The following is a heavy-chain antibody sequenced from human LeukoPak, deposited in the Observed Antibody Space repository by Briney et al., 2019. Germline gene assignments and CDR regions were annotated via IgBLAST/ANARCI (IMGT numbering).Heavy chain of an antibody. Sequence: GGSLRLSCAASGFTFSSYGMHWVRQAPGKGLEWVAFIRDDESNKYYADSVKGRFTVSRDNAKNSLYLQMNSLRAEDTAVYYCARDISFYGSGSYSPFDYWGQGTLVTVSS. CDR2: IRDDESNK. V-gene: IGHV3-30*02. J-gene: IGHJ4*02. D-gene: IGHD3-10*01. CDR1: GFTFSSYG. CDR3: ARDISFYGSGSYSPFDY.